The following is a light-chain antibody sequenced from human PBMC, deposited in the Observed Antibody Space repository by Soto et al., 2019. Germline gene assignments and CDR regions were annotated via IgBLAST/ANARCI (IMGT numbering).Light chain of an antibody. CDR1: QSISSY. CDR2: AAS. J-gene: IGKJ1*01. CDR3: QQSYSTPWA. V-gene: IGKV1-39*01. Sequence: DIQMTQSPSTLSASVGDRVTITCRASQSISSYLNWYQQKPGKAPKLMIYAASSLQSGVPSRFSGSGSGTDCTLTISSLQPEDVATYYCQQSYSTPWAFGQGTKVDIK.